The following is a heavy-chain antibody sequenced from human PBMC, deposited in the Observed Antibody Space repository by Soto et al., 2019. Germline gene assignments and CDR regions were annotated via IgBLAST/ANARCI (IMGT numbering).Heavy chain of an antibody. CDR1: GFTVSSNY. V-gene: IGHV3-66*01. Sequence: GGSLRLSCAASGFTVSSNYMSWVRQAPGKGLEWVSVIYNGGSTYYADSVKGRFTISRDNSKNTLYLQMNSLRAEDTAVYYCARDQGLVAGWGAFDIWGQGTLVTVSS. D-gene: IGHD6-19*01. J-gene: IGHJ3*02. CDR3: ARDQGLVAGWGAFDI. CDR2: IYNGGST.